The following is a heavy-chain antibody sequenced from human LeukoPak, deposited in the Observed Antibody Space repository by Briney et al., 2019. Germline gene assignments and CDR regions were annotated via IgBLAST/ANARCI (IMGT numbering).Heavy chain of an antibody. D-gene: IGHD4-17*01. Sequence: GGSLRLSCAASEFTVSSNYMSWVRQAPGKGLEWVSVIYSGGSTYYADSVKGRFTISRHNSKNTLYFQMNSLRGDDTAVYYCATIGGDYVSFDNWGQGTLVTVTS. CDR2: IYSGGST. V-gene: IGHV3-53*04. J-gene: IGHJ4*02. CDR3: ATIGGDYVSFDN. CDR1: EFTVSSNY.